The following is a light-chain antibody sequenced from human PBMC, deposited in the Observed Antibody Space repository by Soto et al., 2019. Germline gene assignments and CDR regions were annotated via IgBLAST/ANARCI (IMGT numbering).Light chain of an antibody. CDR3: QQYGNSPPYT. CDR1: QSVTKSY. V-gene: IGKV3-20*01. J-gene: IGKJ2*01. Sequence: EIVLTQSPDTQSLSPGERATLSCRARQSVTKSYLAWYQQKSGQAPRLLIYGSSIRATGIPDRFSGSGSGTDFTLTISRLEPEDFAVYYCQQYGNSPPYTFGQGTKLEI. CDR2: GSS.